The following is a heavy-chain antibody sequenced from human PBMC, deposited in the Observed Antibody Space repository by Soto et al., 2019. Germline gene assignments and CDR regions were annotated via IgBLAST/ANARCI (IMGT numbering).Heavy chain of an antibody. CDR2: IYYSGST. CDR3: ATGSRHDFWSAYYTRGGYYYYYMDV. CDR1: GGTIGSYY. Sequence: SETLSLTCTVSGGTIGSYYWSWIRQPPGKGLEWIGYIYYSGSTNYNPSLKSRVTISVDTSKNQFSLKLSSVTAADTAVYYCATGSRHDFWSAYYTRGGYYYYYMDVWGKGTTVTVSS. D-gene: IGHD3-3*01. V-gene: IGHV4-59*08. J-gene: IGHJ6*03.